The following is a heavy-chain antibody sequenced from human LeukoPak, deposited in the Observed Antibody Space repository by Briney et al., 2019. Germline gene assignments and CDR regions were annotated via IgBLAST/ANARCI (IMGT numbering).Heavy chain of an antibody. J-gene: IGHJ4*02. V-gene: IGHV3-7*01. D-gene: IGHD1-26*01. CDR1: GFTFSSYA. CDR3: AREQGATNM. Sequence: GGSLRLSCTASGFTFSSYAMSWVRQAPGKGLEWVANIKQDGSEKYYVDSVKGRFTISRDNAKNSLYLQMNSLRAEDTAVYYCAREQGATNMWGQGTLVTVSS. CDR2: IKQDGSEK.